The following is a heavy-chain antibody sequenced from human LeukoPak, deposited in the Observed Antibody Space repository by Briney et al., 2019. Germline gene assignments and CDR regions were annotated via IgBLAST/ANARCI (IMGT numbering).Heavy chain of an antibody. CDR1: GGSISSSSYY. Sequence: PSETLSVTCTVSGGSISSSSYYWGWIRHPPGKGLEWIGNIYYSGSTYYNPSLKSRVTISVDTTKNQFSLKLSSVTAADTAVYYCARRAAYYYDSSGYYSDANNWFDPWGQGTLVTVSS. CDR3: ARRAAYYYDSSGYYSDANNWFDP. J-gene: IGHJ5*02. CDR2: IYYSGST. D-gene: IGHD3-22*01. V-gene: IGHV4-39*01.